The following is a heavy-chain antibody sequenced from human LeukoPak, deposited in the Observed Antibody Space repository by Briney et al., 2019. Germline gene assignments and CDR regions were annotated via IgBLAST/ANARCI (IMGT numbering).Heavy chain of an antibody. V-gene: IGHV3-23*01. CDR3: ARGGAATGGFDY. CDR2: ISGSGGST. CDR1: GFTFSSYA. D-gene: IGHD6-25*01. J-gene: IGHJ4*02. Sequence: GGSLRLSCAASGFTFSSYAMSWVRQAPGKGLEWVSAISGSGGSTYYADSVKGRLTISRDNSKNTLYLQMNSLRAEDTAVYYCARGGAATGGFDYWGQGTLVTVSS.